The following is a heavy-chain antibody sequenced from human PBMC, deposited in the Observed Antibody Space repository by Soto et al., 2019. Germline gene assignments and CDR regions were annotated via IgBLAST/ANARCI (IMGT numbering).Heavy chain of an antibody. CDR3: AREIGVSQWLARRNGMDV. J-gene: IGHJ6*02. D-gene: IGHD6-19*01. CDR2: ISSSSSTI. CDR1: GFTFSSYS. V-gene: IGHV3-48*02. Sequence: ESGGGLVQPGGPLRLSCAASGFTFSSYSMNWVRQAPGKGLEWVSYISSSSSTIYYADSVKGRFTISRDNAKNSLYLQMNSLRDEDTAVYYCAREIGVSQWLARRNGMDVWGQGTTVTVSS.